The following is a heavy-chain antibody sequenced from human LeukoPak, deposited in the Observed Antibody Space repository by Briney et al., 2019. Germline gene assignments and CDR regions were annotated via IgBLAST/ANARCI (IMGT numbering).Heavy chain of an antibody. Sequence: EASVKVSCKASGYTFSSYDINWVRQATGQGLEWMGWMNPHSGNTGYAQKFQGRVTITKNSSINTAYMELSSLRSEDTALYYCAREGDRSSDGYGSYPLDYWGQGTLVTVSS. CDR2: MNPHSGNT. CDR1: GYTFSSYD. V-gene: IGHV1-8*03. J-gene: IGHJ4*02. CDR3: AREGDRSSDGYGSYPLDY. D-gene: IGHD1-26*01.